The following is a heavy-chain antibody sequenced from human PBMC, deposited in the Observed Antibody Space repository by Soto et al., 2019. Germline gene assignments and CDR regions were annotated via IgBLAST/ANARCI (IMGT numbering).Heavy chain of an antibody. CDR3: ASTIPMVRGVIIRPALGYYGMDV. D-gene: IGHD3-10*01. J-gene: IGHJ6*02. CDR1: GYTFTSYY. CDR2: INPSGGST. V-gene: IGHV1-46*01. Sequence: ASVKVSCKASGYTFTSYYMHWVRQAPGQGLEWMGIINPSGGSTSYAQKFQGRVTMTRDTSTSTVYMELSSLRSEDTAVYYCASTIPMVRGVIIRPALGYYGMDVWGQGTPVTVYS.